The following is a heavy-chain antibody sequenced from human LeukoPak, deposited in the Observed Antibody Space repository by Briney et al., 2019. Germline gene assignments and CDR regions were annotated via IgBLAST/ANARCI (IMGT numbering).Heavy chain of an antibody. V-gene: IGHV1-69*04. CDR2: IIPILGIA. CDR1: GGTFSSYA. Sequence: SVKVSCKASGGTFSSYAIIWVRQAPGQGLEWMGRIIPILGIANYAQKLQGRVTITADKSTSTAYMELSSLRSEDTAVYYCARDIYYYDSSGYYYFDYWGQGTLVTVSS. D-gene: IGHD3-22*01. CDR3: ARDIYYYDSSGYYYFDY. J-gene: IGHJ4*02.